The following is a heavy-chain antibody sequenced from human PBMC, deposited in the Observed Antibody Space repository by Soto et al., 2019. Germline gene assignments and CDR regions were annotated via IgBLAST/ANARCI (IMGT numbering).Heavy chain of an antibody. CDR3: ARDDSGWLVSDYFDY. D-gene: IGHD6-19*01. CDR1: SGSISSSNW. Sequence: QVQLQESGPGLVKPSGTLSLTCAVSSGSISSSNWWSWVRQPPGKGLEWIGEIYHSGSTNYNPSLKRRVTISVDKSKNQFSLKLSSVTAADTAVYYCARDDSGWLVSDYFDYWGQGTLVTVSS. V-gene: IGHV4-4*02. J-gene: IGHJ4*02. CDR2: IYHSGST.